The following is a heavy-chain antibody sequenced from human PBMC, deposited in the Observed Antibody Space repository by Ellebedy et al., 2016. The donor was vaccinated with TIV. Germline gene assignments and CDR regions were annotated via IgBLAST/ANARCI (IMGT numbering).Heavy chain of an antibody. J-gene: IGHJ4*02. D-gene: IGHD3-22*01. CDR2: ISYDGSNK. V-gene: IGHV3-30*18. CDR1: GFTFSSYG. CDR3: AKDEGYYDSSGYLGY. Sequence: GGSLRLXXEASGFTFSSYGMHWVRKAPGKGLEWVAVISYDGSNKYYADSVKGRFTISRDNSKNTLYLQMNSLRAEDTAVYYCAKDEGYYDSSGYLGYWGQGTLVTVSS.